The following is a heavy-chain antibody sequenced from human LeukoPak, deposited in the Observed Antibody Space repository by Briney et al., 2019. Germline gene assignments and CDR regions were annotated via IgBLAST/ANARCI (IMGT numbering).Heavy chain of an antibody. Sequence: GRSLRPSCAASGFTFSSYAMHWVRQAPGKGLEWVAVISYDGSNKYYADSVKGRFTISRDNSKNTLYLQMNSLRAEDTAVYYCARDLGQTAFDYWGQGTLVTVSS. J-gene: IGHJ4*02. D-gene: IGHD3-16*01. CDR1: GFTFSSYA. CDR2: ISYDGSNK. V-gene: IGHV3-30-3*01. CDR3: ARDLGQTAFDY.